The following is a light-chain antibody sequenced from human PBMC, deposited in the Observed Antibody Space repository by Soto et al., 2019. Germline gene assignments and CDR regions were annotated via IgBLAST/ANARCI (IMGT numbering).Light chain of an antibody. CDR1: QSVSNY. CDR3: QQYSNWPPIT. Sequence: EIVLTQSPATLSLSPGEGATLSCRASQSVSNYLAWYQQKPGQAPRLLIYDASNRVTGIPARFSGSWSGTDFTLPISSLEPEDFAVYYCQQYSNWPPITFGQGTRLEIK. V-gene: IGKV3-11*01. J-gene: IGKJ5*01. CDR2: DAS.